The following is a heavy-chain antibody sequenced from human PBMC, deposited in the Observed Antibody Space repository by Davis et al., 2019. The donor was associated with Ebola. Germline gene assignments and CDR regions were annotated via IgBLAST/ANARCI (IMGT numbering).Heavy chain of an antibody. V-gene: IGHV4/OR15-8*01. CDR2: MYHSGTT. D-gene: IGHD6-19*01. J-gene: IGHJ4*02. Sequence: MPSETLSLTCVVSGASISSSHWWPWVRQPPGKGLEWIVEMYHSGTTNYNPSLKSRVTVSTDTSKNQFSLKVTSVTAADTATYYCAREPRPTIGVAGIRRRKYHFDYWGQGSLVTVSS. CDR1: GASISSSHW. CDR3: AREPRPTIGVAGIRRRKYHFDY.